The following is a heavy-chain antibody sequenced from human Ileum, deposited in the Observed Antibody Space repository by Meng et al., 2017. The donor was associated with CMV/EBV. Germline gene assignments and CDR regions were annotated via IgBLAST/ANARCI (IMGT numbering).Heavy chain of an antibody. D-gene: IGHD1-20*01. Sequence: QVHLQESGPGLVKPSETLSLTCTVSGGSINSNNYYWGWIRQPPGKGLEWIGSIYYNGNTPYNPSLKSRVTISLDTSKNQFSLRLSSVTAADTAVYYCARDITGSHFDHWGQGVLVTASS. V-gene: IGHV4-39*07. CDR2: IYYNGNT. J-gene: IGHJ4*02. CDR1: GGSINSNNYY. CDR3: ARDITGSHFDH.